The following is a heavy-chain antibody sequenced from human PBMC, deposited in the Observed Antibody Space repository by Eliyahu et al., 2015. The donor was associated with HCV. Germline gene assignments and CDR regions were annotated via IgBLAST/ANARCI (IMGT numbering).Heavy chain of an antibody. Sequence: QVQLVQSGAEVKKPGSSVXVSCKASGGTFSSYTISWVRQAPGQGLEWXGRIIPXLGIANYAQKFQGRVTITADKSTSTAYMELSSLRSEDTAVYYCATPAGGAPFAFDIWGQGTMVTVSS. CDR3: ATPAGGAPFAFDI. J-gene: IGHJ3*02. V-gene: IGHV1-69*02. CDR2: IIPXLGIA. CDR1: GGTFSSYT. D-gene: IGHD1-26*01.